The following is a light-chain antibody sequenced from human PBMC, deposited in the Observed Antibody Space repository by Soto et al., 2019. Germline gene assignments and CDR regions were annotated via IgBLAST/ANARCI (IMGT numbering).Light chain of an antibody. CDR1: QSVSNN. CDR3: HQCKNWPWT. V-gene: IGKV3-15*01. Sequence: EIVMTQSPATLSVSPGERATLSCRASQSVSNNLAWYQQKPGQAPRLLMFGVSTRTAGIPARFSGSGSGTGFTLPTRGPQSEDFAVYYCHQCKNWPWTVGQGTKVEIK. J-gene: IGKJ1*01. CDR2: GVS.